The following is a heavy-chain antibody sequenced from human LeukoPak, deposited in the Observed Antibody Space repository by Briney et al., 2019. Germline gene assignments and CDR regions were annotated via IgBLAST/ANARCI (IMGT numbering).Heavy chain of an antibody. Sequence: SETLSLTCTVSGGSISNSTYYWGWIRQPPGKGLEWVGYIYYSGSTYYNPSLKSRVTISVDTSKNQFSLKLTSMTAADTAMYYCARTDPGALYGMDVWGQGTTVTVSS. CDR3: ARTDPGALYGMDV. CDR1: GGSISNSTYY. CDR2: IYYSGST. J-gene: IGHJ6*02. V-gene: IGHV4-39*01. D-gene: IGHD1-26*01.